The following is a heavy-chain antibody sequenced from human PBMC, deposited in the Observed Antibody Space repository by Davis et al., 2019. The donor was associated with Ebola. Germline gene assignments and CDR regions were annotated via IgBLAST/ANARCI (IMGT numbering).Heavy chain of an antibody. CDR3: ARQAYCSGGNCYLGWFDP. CDR2: IYYSGST. Sequence: MPSETLSLTCTVSGGSISSYYWNWIRQPPGKGLEWIGYIYYSGSTNYNPSLKSRVAISVDSSKNQFSLKLSSVTAADTAVYYCARQAYCSGGNCYLGWFDPWGQGTLVTVSS. D-gene: IGHD2-15*01. J-gene: IGHJ5*02. V-gene: IGHV4-59*08. CDR1: GGSISSYY.